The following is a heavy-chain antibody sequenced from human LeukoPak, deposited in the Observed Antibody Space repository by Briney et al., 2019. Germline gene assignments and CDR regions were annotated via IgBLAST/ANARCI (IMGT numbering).Heavy chain of an antibody. V-gene: IGHV3-23*01. CDR2: ISGSGGST. Sequence: GESLRLSCAASGFTFTSYAMTWVRQAPGKGLEWVSGISGSGGSTYYADSVKGRFTISRDNSKNTLYLQMNSLRAEHTAVYYCAKGQSSSGLRNYFDYWGQGTLVTVSS. D-gene: IGHD3-22*01. J-gene: IGHJ4*02. CDR1: GFTFTSYA. CDR3: AKGQSSSGLRNYFDY.